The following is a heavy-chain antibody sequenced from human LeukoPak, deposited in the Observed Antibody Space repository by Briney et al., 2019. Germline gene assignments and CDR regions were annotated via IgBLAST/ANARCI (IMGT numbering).Heavy chain of an antibody. CDR2: IYVDGTT. D-gene: IGHD5-24*01. CDR1: GDSINSYY. CDR3: ARGDGYNFFDY. J-gene: IGHJ4*02. Sequence: ETLSLTCTVSGDSINSYYMSWVRQAPGKGLEWVSVIYVDGTTYYADSVKGRFTISRDNSKNTLSLQMNSLRAEDTAVYYCARGDGYNFFDYWGQGTLVTVSS. V-gene: IGHV3-53*01.